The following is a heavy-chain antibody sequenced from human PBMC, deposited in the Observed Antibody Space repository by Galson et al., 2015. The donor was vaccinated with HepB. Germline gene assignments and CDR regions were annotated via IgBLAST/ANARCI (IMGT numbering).Heavy chain of an antibody. V-gene: IGHV3-64*01. CDR3: ARDSDSSGYYPEY. CDR2: ISSNGGST. CDR1: GFTFSSYA. J-gene: IGHJ4*02. D-gene: IGHD3-22*01. Sequence: SLRLSCAASGFTFSSYAMHWVRQAPGKGLEYVSAISSNGGSTYYANSVKGRFTISRDNSKNTLYLQMGSLRAEDMAVYYCARDSDSSGYYPEYWGQGTLVTVSS.